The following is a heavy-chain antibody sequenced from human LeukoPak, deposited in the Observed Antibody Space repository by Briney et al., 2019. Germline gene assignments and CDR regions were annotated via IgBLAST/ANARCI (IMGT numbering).Heavy chain of an antibody. Sequence: SVKVSCKASGGTFSSYAISWVRRAPGQGLEWMGRIIPILGIANYAQKFQGRVTITADKSTSTAYMELSSLRSEDTAVYYCARDRRVAVAGSSNYWGQGTLVTVSS. D-gene: IGHD6-19*01. V-gene: IGHV1-69*04. CDR3: ARDRRVAVAGSSNY. CDR1: GGTFSSYA. CDR2: IIPILGIA. J-gene: IGHJ4*02.